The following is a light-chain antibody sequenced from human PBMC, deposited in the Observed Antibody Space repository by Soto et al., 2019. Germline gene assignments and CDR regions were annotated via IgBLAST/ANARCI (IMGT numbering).Light chain of an antibody. CDR2: AAS. V-gene: IGKV1-39*01. J-gene: IGKJ4*01. CDR1: QSMSSF. Sequence: IQMTLSPSSRSASVGDRVTITCRASQSMSSFLNWYQQKPGKAPKLLIYAASSLHSGVPSRFSGSGSGTDFTLTISSLQPEDFATYYCQQSYSSPLGFGGGTKVDIK. CDR3: QQSYSSPLG.